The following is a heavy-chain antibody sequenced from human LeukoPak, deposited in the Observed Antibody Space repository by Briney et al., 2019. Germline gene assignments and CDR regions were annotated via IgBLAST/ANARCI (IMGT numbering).Heavy chain of an antibody. D-gene: IGHD6-6*01. J-gene: IGHJ3*02. V-gene: IGHV4-59*01. Sequence: SETLSLTCTVSGGSISGYYWSWIRQPPGRGLEWIGYIHYSGSTNYNPSLRSRVTISVDTSKNQFSLKLSSVTAADTAVHYCAREYSSSSGKTFDIWGQGTMVTVSS. CDR3: AREYSSSSGKTFDI. CDR2: IHYSGST. CDR1: GGSISGYY.